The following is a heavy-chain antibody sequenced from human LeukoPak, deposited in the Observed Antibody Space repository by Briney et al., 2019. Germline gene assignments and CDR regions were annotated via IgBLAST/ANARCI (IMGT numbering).Heavy chain of an antibody. V-gene: IGHV4-39*07. CDR1: GGSISSSSYY. CDR3: ARVGVINWFDP. Sequence: SETLSLTCTVPGGSISSSSYYWGWIRQPPGKGLEWIGSIYYSGSTYYNTSLKSRVTISVDTSKNQFSLKLSSVTAADTAVYYCARVGVINWFDPWGQGTLVTVSS. J-gene: IGHJ5*02. D-gene: IGHD2-21*01. CDR2: IYYSGST.